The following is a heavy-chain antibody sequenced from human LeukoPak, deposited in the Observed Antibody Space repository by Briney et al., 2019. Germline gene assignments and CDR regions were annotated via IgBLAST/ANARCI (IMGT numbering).Heavy chain of an antibody. CDR3: ARDYYGSLDY. CDR1: GGSVSLGIYY. V-gene: IGHV4-61*01. CDR2: NYYNGNN. Sequence: SETLPLTCTVSGGSVSLGIYYWSWIRQPPGKGLEWIGYNYYNGNNNFNPSLKSRVTISVDTSRNQFSLNLKYVTAADTAVYYCARDYYGSLDYWGQGTLVTVSS. J-gene: IGHJ4*02. D-gene: IGHD3-10*01.